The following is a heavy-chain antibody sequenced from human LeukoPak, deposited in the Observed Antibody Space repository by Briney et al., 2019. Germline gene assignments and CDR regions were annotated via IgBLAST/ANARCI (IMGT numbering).Heavy chain of an antibody. Sequence: SETLSLTCAVSGGSISSGGYSWSWIRQPPGKGLEWIGYIYHSGSAYYNPSLKGRVTISVDRSKNQFSLKLSSVTAADTAVYYCASSSSWSEFDPWGQGTLVTVSS. D-gene: IGHD6-13*01. CDR1: GGSISSGGYS. J-gene: IGHJ5*02. CDR3: ASSSSWSEFDP. V-gene: IGHV4-30-2*01. CDR2: IYHSGSA.